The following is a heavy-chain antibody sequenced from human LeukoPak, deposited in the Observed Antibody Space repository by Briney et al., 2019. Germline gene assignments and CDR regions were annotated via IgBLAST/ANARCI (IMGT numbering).Heavy chain of an antibody. J-gene: IGHJ4*02. Sequence: GGSLRLSCAASGFSFDDYAMHWVRQAPGKGLEGFSGISWNSGSIGYSDSVKGRFTISRDNAKTSLYLQMNSLRAEDTALYYCATGYPGGYWGQGTLVTVSS. CDR1: GFSFDDYA. CDR3: ATGYPGGY. D-gene: IGHD3-9*01. CDR2: ISWNSGSI. V-gene: IGHV3-9*01.